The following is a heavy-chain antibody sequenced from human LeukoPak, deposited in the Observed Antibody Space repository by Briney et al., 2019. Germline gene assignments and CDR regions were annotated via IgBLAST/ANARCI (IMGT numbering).Heavy chain of an antibody. CDR1: GYTFTSYY. CDR3: ARAVGVRRAFDY. D-gene: IGHD1-26*01. CDR2: INPSVGST. Sequence: GASVKVSCKASGYTFTSYYMHWVRQAPGRGLEWMGIINPSVGSTRYAQEFQGRVTMTRDTSTSTVYMELSSLRSDDTAVYYCARAVGVRRAFDYWGQGTLVTVSS. V-gene: IGHV1-46*01. J-gene: IGHJ4*02.